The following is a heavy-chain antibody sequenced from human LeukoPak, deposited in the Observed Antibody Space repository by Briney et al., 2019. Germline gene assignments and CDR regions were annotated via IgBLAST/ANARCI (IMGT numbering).Heavy chain of an antibody. CDR1: GGTFSSYA. CDR2: IIPIFGTA. J-gene: IGHJ6*02. D-gene: IGHD7-27*01. V-gene: IGHV1-69*13. CDR3: AWGLSVGSYYYYGMDV. Sequence: SVKVSCKASGGTFSSYATSWVRQAPGQGLEWMGGIIPIFGTANYAQKFQGRVTITADESTSTAYMELSSLRSEDTAVYYCAWGLSVGSYYYYGMDVWGQGTTVTVSS.